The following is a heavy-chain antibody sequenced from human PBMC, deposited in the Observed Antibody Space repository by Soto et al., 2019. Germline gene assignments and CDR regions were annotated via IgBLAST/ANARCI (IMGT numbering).Heavy chain of an antibody. CDR2: IFRDGST. V-gene: IGHV4-38-2*02. J-gene: IGHJ6*02. CDR1: GFSISSGYY. Sequence: PSETLSLTCVVSGFSISSGYYWSWIRQPPGKGLEWIGRIFRDGSTSYNPSLKSRVMISVDTSKNRFSLRLTSMTAADTAIYYCARDHADPFYTLDVWGQGTTVTVSS. D-gene: IGHD4-4*01. CDR3: ARDHADPFYTLDV.